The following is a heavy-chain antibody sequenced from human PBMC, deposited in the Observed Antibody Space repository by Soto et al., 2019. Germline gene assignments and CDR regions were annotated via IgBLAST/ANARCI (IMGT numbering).Heavy chain of an antibody. CDR2: IYYSGST. Sequence: QVQLQESGPGLVKPSETLSLTCTVSGGSVSRGSHYWSWSRQPPGTGLEWIGYIYYSGSTRYNPFLKSRVTISVDTSKNQLSLKLSCVTAADTAVYYCARKVGISRGWFDPWGQGTLVTVSS. J-gene: IGHJ5*02. CDR1: GGSVSRGSHY. V-gene: IGHV4-61*01. CDR3: ARKVGISRGWFDP. D-gene: IGHD3-22*01.